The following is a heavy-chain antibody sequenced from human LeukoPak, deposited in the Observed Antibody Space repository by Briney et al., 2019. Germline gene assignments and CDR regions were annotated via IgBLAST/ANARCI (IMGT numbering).Heavy chain of an antibody. V-gene: IGHV3-73*01. Sequence: GGSLRLSCAAPAFTLSDFTMHWVRQASGKGLEWVARIRSKANNYATEYGASVKGRFTISRDDAKNTAYLQMNSLKTEDTAIYYCSAGPSGWTEFFRRWGQGTLVTVSS. CDR3: SAGPSGWTEFFRR. CDR2: IRSKANNYAT. D-gene: IGHD6-19*01. CDR1: AFTLSDFT. J-gene: IGHJ1*01.